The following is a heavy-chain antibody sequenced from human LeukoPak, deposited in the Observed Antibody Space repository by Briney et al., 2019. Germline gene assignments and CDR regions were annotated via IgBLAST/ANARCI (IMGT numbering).Heavy chain of an antibody. V-gene: IGHV1-2*06. CDR1: GYSFNAFD. Sequence: ASVKVSCKASGYSFNAFDIHWVRQAPGQGLEWVGRINPNSGATDYAQKFRAGVTLTRDTTTNTVYMELSSLRSGDTAVYYCARDGSHWSSFHYWGQGTLVIVSS. D-gene: IGHD6-19*01. J-gene: IGHJ4*02. CDR3: ARDGSHWSSFHY. CDR2: INPNSGAT.